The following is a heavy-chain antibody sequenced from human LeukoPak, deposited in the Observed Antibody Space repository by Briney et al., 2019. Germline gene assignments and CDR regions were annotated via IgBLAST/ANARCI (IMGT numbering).Heavy chain of an antibody. CDR1: GYTFTSYD. J-gene: IGHJ4*02. D-gene: IGHD3-22*01. Sequence: ASVKVSCKASGYTFTSYDINWVRQATGQGLEWMGWMNPNSGGTNYAQKFQGRVTMTRDTSISTAYMELSRLRSDDTAVYYCARAPPPYYYDSSGKGDFDYWGQGTLVTVSS. V-gene: IGHV1-2*02. CDR2: MNPNSGGT. CDR3: ARAPPPYYYDSSGKGDFDY.